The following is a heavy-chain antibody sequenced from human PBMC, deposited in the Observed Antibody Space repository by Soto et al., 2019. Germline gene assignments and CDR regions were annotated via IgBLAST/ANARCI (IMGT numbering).Heavy chain of an antibody. CDR3: ARRQAGWLLSNYYYYGMDV. CDR2: IYPGDSDT. V-gene: IGHV5-51*01. D-gene: IGHD3-9*01. CDR1: GYSFTSYC. J-gene: IGHJ6*02. Sequence: GESLKISCKGSGYSFTSYCIGWVRQMPGKGLEWMGIIYPGDSDTRYSPSFQGQVTISADKSISTAYLQWSSLKASDTAMYYCARRQAGWLLSNYYYYGMDVWGQGTTVTVSS.